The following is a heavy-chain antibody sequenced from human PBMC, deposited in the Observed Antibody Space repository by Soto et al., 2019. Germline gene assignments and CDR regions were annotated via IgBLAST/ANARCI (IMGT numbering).Heavy chain of an antibody. V-gene: IGHV4-61*02. CDR2: IYTSGST. CDR1: GVSINSADFY. D-gene: IGHD1-26*01. Sequence: PSETLSLTCTVSGVSINSADFYWSWIRQPAGKGLEWIGRIYTSGSTNYNPSLKSRVTMSVDTSKNQFSLKLGSVTAADTAVYYCARVQPELNWFDPWGQGTLVTVSS. CDR3: ARVQPELNWFDP. J-gene: IGHJ5*02.